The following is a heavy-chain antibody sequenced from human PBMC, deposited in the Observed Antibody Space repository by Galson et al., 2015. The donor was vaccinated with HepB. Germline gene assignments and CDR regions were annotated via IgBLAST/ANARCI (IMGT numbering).Heavy chain of an antibody. CDR2: ISYVGSNK. V-gene: IGHV3-30*18. D-gene: IGHD4-17*01. J-gene: IGHJ4*02. CDR3: AKDQTTVTTELDY. CDR1: GFTFSSYG. Sequence: SLRLSCAASGFTFSSYGMHWVRQAPGKGLEWVAVISYVGSNKYYADSVKGRFTISRDNSKNTLYLQMNSLRAEDTAVYYCAKDQTTVTTELDYWGQGTLVTVSS.